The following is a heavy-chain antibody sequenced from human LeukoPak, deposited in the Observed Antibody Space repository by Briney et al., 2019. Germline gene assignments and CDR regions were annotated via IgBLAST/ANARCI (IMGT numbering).Heavy chain of an antibody. CDR3: ARGAVTYYDFWSGYSSNNWFDP. Sequence: NTSETLSLTCTVSGGSISSSSYYWGWIRQPPGKGLEWIGSVYYSGSTYYNPSLKSRVTISVDTSKNQFSLKLSSVTAADTAVYYCARGAVTYYDFWSGYSSNNWFDPWGQGTLVTVSS. CDR2: VYYSGST. J-gene: IGHJ5*02. D-gene: IGHD3-3*01. CDR1: GGSISSSSYY. V-gene: IGHV4-39*07.